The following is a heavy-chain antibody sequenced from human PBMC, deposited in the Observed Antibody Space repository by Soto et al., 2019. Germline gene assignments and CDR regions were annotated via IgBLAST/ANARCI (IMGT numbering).Heavy chain of an antibody. V-gene: IGHV4-59*01. CDR3: ARGVATIGP. CDR2: IYYSGST. D-gene: IGHD5-12*01. CDR1: GDSISSYY. J-gene: IGHJ5*02. Sequence: SETLSLTCTVSGDSISSYYWSWIRQPPGKGLEWIGYIYYSGSTNYNPSLKSRVTISVDTPKNQFSLKLTSVTAADTAVYYCARGVATIGPRGQGTLVTVSS.